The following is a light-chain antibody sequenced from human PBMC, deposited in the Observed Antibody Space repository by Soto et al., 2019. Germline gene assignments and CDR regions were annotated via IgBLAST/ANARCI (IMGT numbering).Light chain of an antibody. Sequence: VMTQSPANLSVSPGEGVTLSCRASQNVATNLAWYQQKPGQAPRLLIYASSTRATGIPATVSGSGSGTQFSLTISSLQSEDSAVYYCQQYYQWGLSFCGGTKVEI. V-gene: IGKV3D-15*01. J-gene: IGKJ4*01. CDR2: ASS. CDR3: QQYYQWGLS. CDR1: QNVATN.